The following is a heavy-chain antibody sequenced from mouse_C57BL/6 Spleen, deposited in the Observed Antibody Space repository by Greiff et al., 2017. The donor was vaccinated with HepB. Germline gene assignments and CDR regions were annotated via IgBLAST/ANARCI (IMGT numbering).Heavy chain of an antibody. CDR1: GFTFSDYY. J-gene: IGHJ4*01. Sequence: DVKLVESEGGLVQPGSSMKLSCTASGFTFSDYYMAWVRQVPEKGLEWVANINYDGSSTYYLDSLKSRFIISRDNAKNILYLQMSSLKSEDTATYYCARDEGGGAMDYWGQGTSVTVSS. V-gene: IGHV5-16*01. CDR2: INYDGSST. CDR3: ARDEGGGAMDY.